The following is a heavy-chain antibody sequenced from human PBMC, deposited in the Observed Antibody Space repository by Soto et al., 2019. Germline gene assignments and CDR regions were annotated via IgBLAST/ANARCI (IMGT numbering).Heavy chain of an antibody. CDR1: GGSISSGGYS. CDR3: ARSPTDENWFDP. D-gene: IGHD4-4*01. V-gene: IGHV4-30-2*01. Sequence: TLSLTCAVPGGSISSGGYSWSWIRQPPGKGLEWIGYSLHTCSTYYNPSLKSRVTISVDRCKNQFSLKLSSVTAADTAVYYCARSPTDENWFDPWGQGTLVTVSS. J-gene: IGHJ5*02. CDR2: SLHTCST.